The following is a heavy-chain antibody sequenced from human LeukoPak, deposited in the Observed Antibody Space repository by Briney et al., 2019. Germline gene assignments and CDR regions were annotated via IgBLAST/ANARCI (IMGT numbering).Heavy chain of an antibody. V-gene: IGHV4-39*01. CDR1: GGSISSSSFY. CDR3: TEFYFDRSGYADH. CDR2: IYYRGST. D-gene: IGHD3-22*01. J-gene: IGHJ4*02. Sequence: SETLSLTCTVSGGSISSSSFYWGWIRQPPGKGLEWIGSIYYRGSTYYNPSHKSRVTISVDMSENQVSLKLRSVTAADTAVYYCTEFYFDRSGYADHWGQGTLVTVSS.